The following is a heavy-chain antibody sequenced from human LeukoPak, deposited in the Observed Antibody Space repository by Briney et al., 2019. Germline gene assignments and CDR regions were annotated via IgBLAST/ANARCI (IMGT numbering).Heavy chain of an antibody. CDR3: ASFNYDYVWGSRDAFDI. CDR1: GYTFTGYY. D-gene: IGHD3-16*01. V-gene: IGHV1-2*02. J-gene: IGHJ3*02. CDR2: INPNSGGT. Sequence: ASVKVSCKASGYTFTGYYMHWVRQAPGQGLEWMGWINPNSGGTNYAQKLQGRVTMTTDTSTSTAYMELRSLRSDDTAVYYCASFNYDYVWGSRDAFDIWGQGTMVTVSS.